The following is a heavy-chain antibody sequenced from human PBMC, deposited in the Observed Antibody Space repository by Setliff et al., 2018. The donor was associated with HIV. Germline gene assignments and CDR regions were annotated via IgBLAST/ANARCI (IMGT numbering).Heavy chain of an antibody. J-gene: IGHJ3*02. Sequence: WASVKVSCKVSGYTLTELSIHWVRQAPGKGLEWMGGFDPEDGGTIHAQKFQGRVTMTEDTSTDTAYMELRSLRSEDTAVYYCARDLAAAGAFDIWGQGTMVTVS. CDR3: ARDLAAAGAFDI. CDR2: FDPEDGGT. D-gene: IGHD6-13*01. V-gene: IGHV1-24*01. CDR1: GYTLTELS.